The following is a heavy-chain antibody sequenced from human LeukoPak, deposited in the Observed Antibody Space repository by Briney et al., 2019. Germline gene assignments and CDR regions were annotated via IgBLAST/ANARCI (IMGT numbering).Heavy chain of an antibody. CDR1: GFTFSTYS. V-gene: IGHV3-48*01. CDR2: ISSSSSTI. Sequence: PGGSLRLSCAASGFTFSTYSMNWVRQAPGKGLEWISYISSSSSTIYYADSVKGRFTISRDNAKNSLYLQMNSLRAEDTAAYYCARVGDVVLAAASNWYDPWGQGTLVTVPS. D-gene: IGHD2-2*01. J-gene: IGHJ5*02. CDR3: ARVGDVVLAAASNWYDP.